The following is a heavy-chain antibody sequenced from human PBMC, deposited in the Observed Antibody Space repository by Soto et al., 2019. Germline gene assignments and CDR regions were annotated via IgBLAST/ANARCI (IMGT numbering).Heavy chain of an antibody. D-gene: IGHD3-3*01. CDR1: GGSIGSYY. CDR3: ARVPMSGPYYYYYMDV. Sequence: SETLSLTCTVSGGSIGSYYWSWIRQPPGKGLEWIGYIYYSGSTNYNPSLKSRVTISVDTSKNQFSLKLSSVTAADTAVYYCARVPMSGPYYYYYMDVWGKGTTVTVSS. CDR2: IYYSGST. V-gene: IGHV4-59*01. J-gene: IGHJ6*03.